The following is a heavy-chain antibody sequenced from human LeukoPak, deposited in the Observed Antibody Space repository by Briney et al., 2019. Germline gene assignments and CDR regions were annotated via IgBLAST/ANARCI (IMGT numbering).Heavy chain of an antibody. CDR1: GFTFSSYW. V-gene: IGHV3-74*01. CDR3: ARDPGYYYDSSGYYYYYYYYMDV. D-gene: IGHD3-22*01. Sequence: GGSLRLSCAASGFTFSSYWMHWVRQAPGKGLVWVSRINSDGSSTSYADSVKGRFTISRDNAKNTLYLQMNSLRAEDTAVCYCARDPGYYYDSSGYYYYYYYYMDVWGKGTTVTISS. CDR2: INSDGSST. J-gene: IGHJ6*03.